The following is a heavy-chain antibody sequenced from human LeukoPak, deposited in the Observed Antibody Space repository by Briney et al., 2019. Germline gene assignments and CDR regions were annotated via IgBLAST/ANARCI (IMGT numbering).Heavy chain of an antibody. D-gene: IGHD6-19*01. CDR3: ARDSGAY. Sequence: KVSLKGSGGPFSSYGFSLVRPAPGQGLEWMGWINPNTGGTNYAPKYQGRVTLTRDTSISTVYMEVSSLTSDDTAVYYCARDSGAYWGQGTLVTVSS. CDR1: GGPFSSYG. V-gene: IGHV1-2*02. J-gene: IGHJ4*02. CDR2: INPNTGGT.